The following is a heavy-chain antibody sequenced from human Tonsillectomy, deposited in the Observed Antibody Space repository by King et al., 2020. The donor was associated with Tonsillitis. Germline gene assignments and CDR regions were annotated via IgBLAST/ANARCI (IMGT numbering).Heavy chain of an antibody. Sequence: VQLVESGGGLVKPGGSLRLSCAASGFTFSSYTMNWVRQAPGKGLEWVSSITSSSTNIDYADSVKGRFTISRDNAKNSLYLQMNSLRAEDTAVYYCARDKHDFWTGYYIWFDPWGQGTLVTVSS. J-gene: IGHJ5*02. CDR2: ITSSSTNI. CDR3: ARDKHDFWTGYYIWFDP. CDR1: GFTFSSYT. D-gene: IGHD3/OR15-3a*01. V-gene: IGHV3-21*01.